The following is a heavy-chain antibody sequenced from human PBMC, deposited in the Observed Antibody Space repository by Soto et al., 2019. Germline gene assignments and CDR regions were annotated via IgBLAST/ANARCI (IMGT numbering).Heavy chain of an antibody. CDR1: GGSISSAAYY. V-gene: IGHV4-31*03. CDR2: IAHSGST. J-gene: IGHJ4*02. Sequence: QVQLQESGPGLVKPSQTLSLTCTVSGGSISSAAYYWSWIRQHPGKGLEWIGYIAHSGSTYYNPSLTSRVIISVDTSKNQFFLSLTSVTAADTAVYYCARDYTYGANCFDCWGQGALVTVSS. D-gene: IGHD5-18*01. CDR3: ARDYTYGANCFDC.